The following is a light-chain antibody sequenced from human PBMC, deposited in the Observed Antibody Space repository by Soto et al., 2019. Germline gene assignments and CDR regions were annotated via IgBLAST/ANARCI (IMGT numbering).Light chain of an antibody. V-gene: IGKV1-39*01. J-gene: IGKJ2*01. Sequence: DIQMTQSPSSLSASVGDTVTITCRASQNIAMFSTWYQQKPGKAPKLLIYRSSTLQDGVPSRFSGSGSGTYFTLTIISLQSEDFAVYYCQQYNNWPPEYIFGQGTKLEIK. CDR3: QQYNNWPPEYI. CDR2: RSS. CDR1: QNIAMF.